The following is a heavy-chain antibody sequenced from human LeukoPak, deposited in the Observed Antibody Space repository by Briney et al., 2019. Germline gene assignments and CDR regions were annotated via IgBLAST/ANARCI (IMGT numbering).Heavy chain of an antibody. CDR2: ISGSGGST. V-gene: IGHV3-23*01. J-gene: IGHJ4*02. CDR3: AEDPHPRTRYCSSTSCYTLFDY. CDR1: GFTFSSYA. D-gene: IGHD2-2*02. Sequence: QPGGSLRLSCAASGFTFSSYAMSWVRQAPGKGLEWVSAISGSGGSTYYADSVKGRFTISRDNSKNTLYLQMNSLRAEDTAVYYCAEDPHPRTRYCSSTSCYTLFDYWGQGTLVTVSS.